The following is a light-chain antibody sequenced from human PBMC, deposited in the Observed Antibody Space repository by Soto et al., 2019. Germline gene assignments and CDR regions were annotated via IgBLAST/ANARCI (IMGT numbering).Light chain of an antibody. CDR1: QTISSW. J-gene: IGKJ1*01. CDR2: KAS. CDR3: QHYNSYSEA. Sequence: DIQMTQSPSTLSGSVGDRVTITCRAIQTISSWLAWYQQKPGKAPKLLIYKASTLKSGVPSRFSGSGSGTEFTLTISSLQPDDFATYYCQHYNSYSEAFGQGTKVDNK. V-gene: IGKV1-5*03.